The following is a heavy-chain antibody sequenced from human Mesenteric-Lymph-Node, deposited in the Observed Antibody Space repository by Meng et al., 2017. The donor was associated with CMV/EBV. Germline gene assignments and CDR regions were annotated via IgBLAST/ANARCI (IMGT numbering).Heavy chain of an antibody. CDR3: ARVRSSLIFGRSTRYGMDV. CDR2: IYTDGSTT. CDR1: GFTFNNYW. J-gene: IGHJ6*02. Sequence: GESLKISCAASGFTFNNYWMHWVRQAPGKGLVWVSRIYTDGSTTSYADSVKGRFTISRDNARNTLYLQMNRLRAEDTAVYFCARVRSSLIFGRSTRYGMDVGGQGTTVTVSS. V-gene: IGHV3-74*01. D-gene: IGHD3/OR15-3a*01.